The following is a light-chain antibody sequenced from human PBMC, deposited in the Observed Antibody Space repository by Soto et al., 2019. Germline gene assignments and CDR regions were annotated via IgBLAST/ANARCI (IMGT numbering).Light chain of an antibody. Sequence: EMVLTQSPGTLSLSPGERATLSCRASQSVSSTYLAWYQQKPGQAPGLLLYGTSNRVTGIPDRFSGSGSGTDFTLTISSLEPEDFAMYYCQLYVSSPPGYTFGQGTKLEIK. J-gene: IGKJ2*01. CDR3: QLYVSSPPGYT. V-gene: IGKV3-20*01. CDR2: GTS. CDR1: QSVSSTY.